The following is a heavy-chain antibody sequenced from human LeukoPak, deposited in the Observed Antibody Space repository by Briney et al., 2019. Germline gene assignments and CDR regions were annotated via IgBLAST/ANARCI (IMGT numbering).Heavy chain of an antibody. CDR2: ISSSSSSYI. J-gene: IGHJ6*03. V-gene: IGHV3-21*04. D-gene: IGHD1-26*01. Sequence: GGSLRLSCAASGFTFMTYSMNWVRQAPGKGLEWVSSISSSSSSYIYYADSVKGRFTISRDNAKNSLYLQMNSLRSEDTAVYYCARVGRREHPYYYYYYMDVWGKGTTVTVSS. CDR3: ARVGRREHPYYYYYYMDV. CDR1: GFTFMTYS.